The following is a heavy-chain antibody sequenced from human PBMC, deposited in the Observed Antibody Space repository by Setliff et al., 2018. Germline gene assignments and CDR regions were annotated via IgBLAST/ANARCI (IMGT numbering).Heavy chain of an antibody. CDR3: ASNALPHYDYSNYEGLYDYYYYMDV. V-gene: IGHV4-39*07. CDR1: GGSISSSSYY. CDR2: IYYSGST. D-gene: IGHD4-4*01. Sequence: SETLSLTCTVSGGSISSSSYYWGWIRQPPGKGLEWIGSIYYSGSTYYNPPLKSRVTISVDTSKNQFSLKLSSVTAADTAVYYCASNALPHYDYSNYEGLYDYYYYMDVWGKGTTVTVSS. J-gene: IGHJ6*03.